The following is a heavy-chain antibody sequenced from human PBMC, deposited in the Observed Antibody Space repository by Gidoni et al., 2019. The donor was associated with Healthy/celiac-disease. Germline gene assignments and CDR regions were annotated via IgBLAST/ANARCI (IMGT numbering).Heavy chain of an antibody. CDR2: SSGSGGST. D-gene: IGHD2-15*01. CDR1: GFTFSSYA. Sequence: EVQLLESGGGLVQPGGSLRLSCAASGFTFSSYAMSWVRQAPGKGLECVSASSGSGGSTYYADSVKGRFTISRDNSKNTLYLKMNSLRAEDTAVYYCAKALGYCSGGSCYYFDHWGQGTLVTVSS. CDR3: AKALGYCSGGSCYYFDH. V-gene: IGHV3-23*01. J-gene: IGHJ4*02.